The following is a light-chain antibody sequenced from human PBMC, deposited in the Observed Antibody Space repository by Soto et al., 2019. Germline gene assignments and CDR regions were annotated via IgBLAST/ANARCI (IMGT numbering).Light chain of an antibody. J-gene: IGKJ4*01. Sequence: DIQMTQSPSTLSASVGDSVTITCRASQSISNWLAWYQQKPGKAPKLLIYKTSNLDSGVPSRFSGSGSGTEFSLTNSSLQPDDFATYYCQQYKSFSLTFGEGTRVEVK. CDR2: KTS. CDR3: QQYKSFSLT. V-gene: IGKV1-5*03. CDR1: QSISNW.